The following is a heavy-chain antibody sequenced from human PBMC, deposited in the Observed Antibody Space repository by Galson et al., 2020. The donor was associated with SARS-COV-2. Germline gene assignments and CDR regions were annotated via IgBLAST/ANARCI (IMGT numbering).Heavy chain of an antibody. CDR3: ARTSYDILTGYYFTFDY. CDR2: IDWDDDK. D-gene: IGHD3-9*01. Sequence: SGPTLVKPTQTLTLTCTFSGFSLSTSGMCVSWIRQPPGTALEWLALIDWDDDKYYSTSLKTRLTISKDTSKNQVVLTMTNMDPVDTATYYCARTSYDILTGYYFTFDYWGQGTLVTVSS. CDR1: GFSLSTSGMC. J-gene: IGHJ4*02. V-gene: IGHV2-70*01.